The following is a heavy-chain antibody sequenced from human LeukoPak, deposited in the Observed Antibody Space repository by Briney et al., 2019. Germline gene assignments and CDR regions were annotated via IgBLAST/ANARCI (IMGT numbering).Heavy chain of an antibody. CDR3: AKDATRTSGWYYFDY. J-gene: IGHJ4*02. CDR1: GFSVTNNY. CDR2: FYVGGAT. V-gene: IGHV3-53*01. Sequence: GGSLRLSCAVSGFSVTNNYMSWVRQAPGKGLEWVSVFYVGGATYYADSVKGRFTISRDNSKNTLYLQMNSLRAEDTAVYYCAKDATRTSGWYYFDYWGQGALVTVSS. D-gene: IGHD6-19*01.